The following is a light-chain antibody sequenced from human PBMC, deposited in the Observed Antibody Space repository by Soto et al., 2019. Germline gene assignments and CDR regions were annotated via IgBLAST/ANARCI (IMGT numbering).Light chain of an antibody. J-gene: IGLJ2*01. CDR2: GNT. CDR3: LSFDSSLSVV. Sequence: QSVLTQPPSVSGAPGQRVTISCTGSISNIGAGYDVHWYQQLPGRAPKLLIYGNTNRPSGVPDRFSGSKSGTSASLAITGLQADDEADYSCLSFDSSLSVVFGGGTQLTVL. CDR1: ISNIGAGYD. V-gene: IGLV1-40*01.